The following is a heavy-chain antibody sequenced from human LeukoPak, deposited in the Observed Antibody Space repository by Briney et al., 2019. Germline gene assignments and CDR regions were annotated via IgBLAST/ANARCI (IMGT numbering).Heavy chain of an antibody. V-gene: IGHV3-74*01. J-gene: IGHJ4*02. CDR2: IKSDGSST. CDR1: GFTFSSYW. CDR3: AKDSLGFGIAVAGQFDY. Sequence: GGSLRLSCAASGFTFSSYWMHWVRQAPGKGLVWVSRIKSDGSSTTYADSVKGRFTISRDNAKNTLYLQMNSLRAEDTAVYYCAKDSLGFGIAVAGQFDYWGQGTLVTVSS. D-gene: IGHD6-19*01.